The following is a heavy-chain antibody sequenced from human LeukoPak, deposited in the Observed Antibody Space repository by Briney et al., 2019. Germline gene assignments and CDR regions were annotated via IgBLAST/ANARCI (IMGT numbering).Heavy chain of an antibody. D-gene: IGHD1-26*01. Sequence: ASVKVSCKASGSTFTDYYMHWVRQAPGQGLEWLGWINPNSGGTSYAQKFQGRVTMTRDTSIRTAYMEVSRLSSDDTAVYYCATMGATNFDHWGQGTLVTVSS. CDR3: ATMGATNFDH. V-gene: IGHV1-2*02. J-gene: IGHJ4*02. CDR2: INPNSGGT. CDR1: GSTFTDYY.